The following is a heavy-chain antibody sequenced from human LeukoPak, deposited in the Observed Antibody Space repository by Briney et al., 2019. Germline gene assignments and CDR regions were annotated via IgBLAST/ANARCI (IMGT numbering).Heavy chain of an antibody. CDR2: IYPGDSDT. J-gene: IGHJ4*02. CDR1: GYSFTSYW. V-gene: IGHV5-51*01. Sequence: GESLKISCKGSGYSFTSYWIGWVRQMPGKGLEWMGIIYPGDSDTRYSPSFQGQVTISADKSISTAYLQWSSLKASDTAMYYCARFTLGIVNHGGDFDYWGQGTLVTVSS. D-gene: IGHD3-16*01. CDR3: ARFTLGIVNHGGDFDY.